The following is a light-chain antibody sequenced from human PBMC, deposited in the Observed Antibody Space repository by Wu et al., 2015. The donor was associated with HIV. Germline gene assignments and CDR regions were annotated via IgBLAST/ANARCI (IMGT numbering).Light chain of an antibody. J-gene: IGKJ4*01. Sequence: DIQMTQSPSSLSASVGDRVTITCRASQSISSYLNWYQQKPGKAPKLLIYAASSLQSGVPSRLSGSGSGTDFTLTISSLQPEDFATYYCQQSYSTQLTFGGGTKVEIK. CDR1: QSISSY. CDR3: QQSYSTQLT. V-gene: IGKV1-39*01. CDR2: AAS.